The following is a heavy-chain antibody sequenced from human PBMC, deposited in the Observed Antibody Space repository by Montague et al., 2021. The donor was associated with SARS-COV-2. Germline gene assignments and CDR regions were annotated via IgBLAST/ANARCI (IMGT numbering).Heavy chain of an antibody. CDR2: LNEDGRIT. Sequence: FLRLSCAASGFDFIRNWMHWVRQAPGEGLVWVSRLNEDGRITNYADSVRGRFTISRDNAQNILYLQMDSLRVEDMAVYYCVRDLAGVRGYWGPGTLVTVSS. D-gene: IGHD5-12*01. J-gene: IGHJ1*01. CDR3: VRDLAGVRGY. V-gene: IGHV3-74*01. CDR1: GFDFIRNW.